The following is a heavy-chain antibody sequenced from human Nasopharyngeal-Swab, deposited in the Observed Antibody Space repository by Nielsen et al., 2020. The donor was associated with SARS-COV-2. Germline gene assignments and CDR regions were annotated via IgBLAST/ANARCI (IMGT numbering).Heavy chain of an antibody. CDR2: INPNSGGT. V-gene: IGHV1-2*06. CDR1: GYTFTGYY. J-gene: IGHJ5*02. D-gene: IGHD6-13*01. Sequence: ASVQVSCKASGYTFTGYYMHWVRQAPGQGLEWMGRINPNSGGTNYAQKFQGRVTMTRDTSISTAYMELSRLRSDDTAVYYCARPVGSSPSNCFDPWGQGTLVTVSS. CDR3: ARPVGSSPSNCFDP.